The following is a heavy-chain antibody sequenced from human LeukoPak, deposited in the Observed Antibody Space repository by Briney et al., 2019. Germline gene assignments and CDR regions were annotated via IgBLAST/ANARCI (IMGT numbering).Heavy chain of an antibody. CDR3: ARHGSSWTGRVFDY. V-gene: IGHV1-2*03. D-gene: IGHD6-13*01. CDR2: INPNSGGT. J-gene: IGHJ4*02. Sequence: LGASVKVSCKASGYTFTDYYMHWVRQAPGQGLEWMGWINPNSGGTAYAQKFQGRVTMTRDTSISTAYMELSRLRSDDTAVYYCARHGSSWTGRVFDYWGQGTLVTVSS. CDR1: GYTFTDYY.